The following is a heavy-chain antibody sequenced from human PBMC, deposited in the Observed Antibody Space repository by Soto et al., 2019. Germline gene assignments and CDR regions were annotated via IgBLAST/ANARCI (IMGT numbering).Heavy chain of an antibody. CDR1: GFTFSGSA. CDR3: ARQKGDIVARPPDH. Sequence: EVQLSESGGGLVQPGGSLRLSCRGAGFTFSGSAVSWVRQAPGRGLEWVSGISGGGSTEYADSVKGRFGISRDNSKDTVYLYMNSLRDDDTAVYYCARQKGDIVARPPDHWGQGILVTVSS. D-gene: IGHD5-12*01. J-gene: IGHJ4*02. CDR2: ISGGGST. V-gene: IGHV3-23*01.